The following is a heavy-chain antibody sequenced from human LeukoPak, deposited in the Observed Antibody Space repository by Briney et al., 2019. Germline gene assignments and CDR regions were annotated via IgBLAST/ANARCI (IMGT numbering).Heavy chain of an antibody. V-gene: IGHV1-69*13. CDR1: GGTFSSYA. Sequence: GASVKVSCKASGGTFSSYAISWVRQAPGQGLEWMGGIIPIFGTANYAQKFQGRVTITADESTSTAYMELSSLRSEDTAVYYCARGGQSSTSFNYYYYYMDVWGKGTTVTVSS. J-gene: IGHJ6*03. CDR2: IIPIFGTA. D-gene: IGHD2-2*01. CDR3: ARGGQSSTSFNYYYYYMDV.